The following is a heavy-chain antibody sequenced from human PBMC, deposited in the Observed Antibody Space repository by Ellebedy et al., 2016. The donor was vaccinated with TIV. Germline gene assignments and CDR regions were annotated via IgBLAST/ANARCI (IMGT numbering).Heavy chain of an antibody. CDR1: GYSFTIYA. D-gene: IGHD6-19*01. Sequence: AASVKVSCKASGYSFTIYAVHWVRQAPGQRPEWMGWINAGDGNTKYSQKFQGRVTISRDTSANTAYMELRSLRSDDTAVYYCARGSSGWMAIDYWGQGTLVTVSS. CDR3: ARGSSGWMAIDY. CDR2: INAGDGNT. V-gene: IGHV1-3*01. J-gene: IGHJ4*02.